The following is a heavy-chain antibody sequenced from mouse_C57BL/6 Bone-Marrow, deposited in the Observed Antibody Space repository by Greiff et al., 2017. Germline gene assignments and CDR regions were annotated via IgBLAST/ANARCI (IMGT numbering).Heavy chain of an antibody. D-gene: IGHD1-1*01. V-gene: IGHV5-6*02. CDR2: ISSGGSYT. Sequence: EVMLVESGGDLVKPGGSLKLSCAASGFTFSSYGMSWVRQTPDKRLEWVATISSGGSYTYYPDSVKGRFTISRDNAKNTLYLQMSSLKSEDTAMYYCARRDYYGSAYFDYGGQGTTLTVSS. CDR3: ARRDYYGSAYFDY. J-gene: IGHJ2*01. CDR1: GFTFSSYG.